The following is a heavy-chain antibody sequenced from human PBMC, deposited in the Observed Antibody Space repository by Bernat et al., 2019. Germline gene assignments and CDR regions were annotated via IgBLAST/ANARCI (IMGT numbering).Heavy chain of an antibody. Sequence: QVQLVESGGGVVQPGRSLRLSCAASGFTFSSYAMHWVRQAPGKGLEWVAVISYDGSNKYYADSVKGQFTISRDNSKNTLYLQMNSLRAEDTAVYYCARDALRSVYYYYGMDVWGQGTTVTVSS. CDR1: GFTFSSYA. CDR3: ARDALRSVYYYYGMDV. D-gene: IGHD4-17*01. V-gene: IGHV3-30-3*01. CDR2: ISYDGSNK. J-gene: IGHJ6*02.